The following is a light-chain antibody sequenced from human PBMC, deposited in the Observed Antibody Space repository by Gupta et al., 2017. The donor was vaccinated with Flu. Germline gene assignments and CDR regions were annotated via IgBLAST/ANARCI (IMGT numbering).Light chain of an antibody. V-gene: IGKV1-5*03. Sequence: VGDRVTITCRASQSISNWLNWYQQKPGKAPKLLIYKASNLETGVPSRFSGSGSGTEFTLTISSLQADDFATYYCQHYYTYWTFGQGTKVEIK. CDR2: KAS. J-gene: IGKJ1*01. CDR1: QSISNW. CDR3: QHYYTYWT.